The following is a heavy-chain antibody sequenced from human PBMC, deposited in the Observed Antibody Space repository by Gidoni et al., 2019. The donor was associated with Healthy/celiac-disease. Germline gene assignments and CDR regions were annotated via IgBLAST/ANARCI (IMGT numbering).Heavy chain of an antibody. Sequence: EVQLLESGGGLVQPGGSLRLSCAASGFTFSSYAMRWVRQAPGKGLEWVSAISGSGGSTYYADSVKGRFTISRDNSKNTLYLQMNSMRAEDTAVYYCAKALGGTTSPSDPWGQGTLVTVSS. CDR3: AKALGGTTSPSDP. D-gene: IGHD3-16*01. CDR2: ISGSGGST. V-gene: IGHV3-23*01. J-gene: IGHJ5*02. CDR1: GFTFSSYA.